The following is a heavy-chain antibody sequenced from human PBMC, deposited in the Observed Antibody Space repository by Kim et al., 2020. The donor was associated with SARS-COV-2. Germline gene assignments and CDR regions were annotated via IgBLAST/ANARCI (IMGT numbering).Heavy chain of an antibody. V-gene: IGHV4-39*02. J-gene: IGHJ4*02. Sequence: SETLSLTCTVSGGSISSSSYYWGWIRQPPGKGLEWIGSIYYSGSTYYNPSLKSRVTISVDTSKNQFSLKLSSVTAADTAVYYCARDEMATIYGYWGQGTLVTVSS. D-gene: IGHD5-12*01. CDR2: IYYSGST. CDR3: ARDEMATIYGY. CDR1: GGSISSSSYY.